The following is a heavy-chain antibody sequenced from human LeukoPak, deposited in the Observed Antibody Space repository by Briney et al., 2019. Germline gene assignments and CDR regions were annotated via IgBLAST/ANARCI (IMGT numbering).Heavy chain of an antibody. CDR1: GYTFTGYY. V-gene: IGHV1-2*02. CDR2: INPYSGDT. D-gene: IGHD3-10*01. CDR3: ARRAGRGSGSQVTFDY. Sequence: ASVKVSCKASGYTFTGYYMHWVRQAPGQGLEWMGWINPYSGDTNYAQRFQGRVTMTRDTSINTAYMELSSLRSDDTAVYYCARRAGRGSGSQVTFDYWGQGTLVTVSS. J-gene: IGHJ4*02.